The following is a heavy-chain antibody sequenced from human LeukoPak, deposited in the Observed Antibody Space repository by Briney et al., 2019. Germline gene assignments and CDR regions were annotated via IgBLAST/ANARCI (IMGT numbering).Heavy chain of an antibody. D-gene: IGHD4-17*01. CDR1: GFTFGDYA. CDR2: IRSKAYGGTT. V-gene: IGHV3-49*03. CDR3: TKIYGDYYFDY. Sequence: GGSLRLSCTASGFTFGDYAMSWFRQAPGKGLEWVGFIRSKAYGGTTEYAASVKGRFTISRDDSKSIAYLQMNSLKTEDTAVYYRTKIYGDYYFDYWGQGTLVTVSS. J-gene: IGHJ4*02.